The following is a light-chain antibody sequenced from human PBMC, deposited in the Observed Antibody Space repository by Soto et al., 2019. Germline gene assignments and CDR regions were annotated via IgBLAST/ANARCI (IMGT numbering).Light chain of an antibody. Sequence: QPVLTQSPSASASLGASVKLTCTLSSGHSSYVIAWHQQQPEKGPRYLMKLNSDGSHSKGDGIPDRFSGSSSGAERYLTISSLLSEDEADYYCQTWGTGIVVFGGGTKLTVL. CDR3: QTWGTGIVV. J-gene: IGLJ2*01. CDR1: SGHSSYV. V-gene: IGLV4-69*01. CDR2: LNSDGSH.